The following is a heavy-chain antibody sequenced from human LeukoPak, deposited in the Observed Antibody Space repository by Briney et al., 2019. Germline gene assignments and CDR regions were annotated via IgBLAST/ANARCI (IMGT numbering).Heavy chain of an antibody. V-gene: IGHV4-38-2*01. CDR2: IYHNGST. CDR3: ARQDYDILTGYYGYYFDY. J-gene: IGHJ4*02. CDR1: GYSISSGYY. Sequence: SETLSLTCAVSGYSISSGYYWGWIRQPPGKGLEWIGSIYHNGSTYYNPSLKSRVTISVDTSKNQFSLKLSSVTAADTAVYYCARQDYDILTGYYGYYFDYWGQGTLVTVSS. D-gene: IGHD3-9*01.